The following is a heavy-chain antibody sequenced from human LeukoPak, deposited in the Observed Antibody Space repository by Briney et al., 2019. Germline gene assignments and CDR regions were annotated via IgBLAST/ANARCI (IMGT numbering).Heavy chain of an antibody. CDR1: GGSISSSSYY. D-gene: IGHD3-10*01. J-gene: IGHJ6*02. V-gene: IGHV4-39*01. CDR2: IYYSGST. Sequence: SETLSLTCTVSGGSISSSSYYWGWIRQPPGKGLEWIGSIYYSGSTYYNPSLKSRVTISVDTSKNQFSLKLSSVTAADTAVYYCARHPGVPQFYGMDVWGQGTTVTVSS. CDR3: ARHPGVPQFYGMDV.